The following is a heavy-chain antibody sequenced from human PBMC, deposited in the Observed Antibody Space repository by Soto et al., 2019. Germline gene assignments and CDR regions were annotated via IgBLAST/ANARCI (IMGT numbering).Heavy chain of an antibody. J-gene: IGHJ5*02. CDR2: INPNSGGT. Sequence: GASVKVSCKASGYTFTGYYMHWVREAPGQGREWMGWINPNSGGTNYAQKFQGRVTMTRDTSISTAYMELSRLRSDDTAVYYCARPIGYCSSTSCYPGNNWFDPWGQGTLVTVSS. D-gene: IGHD2-2*01. CDR1: GYTFTGYY. V-gene: IGHV1-2*02. CDR3: ARPIGYCSSTSCYPGNNWFDP.